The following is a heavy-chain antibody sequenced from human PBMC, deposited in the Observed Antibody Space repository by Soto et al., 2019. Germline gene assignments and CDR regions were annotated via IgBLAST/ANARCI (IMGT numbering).Heavy chain of an antibody. CDR2: IYYTGTT. V-gene: IGHV4-59*01. Sequence: TSETLSLTCTVSGCYISNYYWSWIRQPPGKGLEWIGYIYYTGTTKRSPSLESRVTISVDTSKNQFSLKLSSVTAADTAVYYCARGRFGELSPFDYWGPGTLVTVSS. D-gene: IGHD3-10*01. CDR3: ARGRFGELSPFDY. J-gene: IGHJ4*02. CDR1: GCYISNYY.